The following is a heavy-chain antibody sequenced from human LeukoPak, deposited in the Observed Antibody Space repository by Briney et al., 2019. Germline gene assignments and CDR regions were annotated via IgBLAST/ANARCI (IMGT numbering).Heavy chain of an antibody. Sequence: SETLSLTCAVYGGSFSGYYWSWIRQPPGKGLEWIGEINHSGSTNYNPSLKSRVTISVDTSKNQFSLKLSSVTAADTAVYYCARATTVTTGLYYYYYYMDVWGKGTTVTVSS. CDR3: ARATTVTTGLYYYYYYMDV. CDR2: INHSGST. D-gene: IGHD4-17*01. CDR1: GGSFSGYY. V-gene: IGHV4-34*01. J-gene: IGHJ6*03.